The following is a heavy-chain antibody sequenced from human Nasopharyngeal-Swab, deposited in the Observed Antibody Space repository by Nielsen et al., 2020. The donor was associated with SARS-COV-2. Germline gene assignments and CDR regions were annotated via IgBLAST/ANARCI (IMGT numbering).Heavy chain of an antibody. J-gene: IGHJ5*02. CDR1: GFTVSSNY. D-gene: IGHD6-6*01. CDR2: IYSGGSST. V-gene: IGHV3-23*03. CDR3: AKGVAARPYWFDP. Sequence: GESLKISCAASGFTVSSNYMSWVRQAPGKGLEWVSVIYSGGSSTYYADSVKGRFTISRDNSKNTLYLQMSSLRAEDTAVYYCAKGVAARPYWFDPWGQGTLVTVSS.